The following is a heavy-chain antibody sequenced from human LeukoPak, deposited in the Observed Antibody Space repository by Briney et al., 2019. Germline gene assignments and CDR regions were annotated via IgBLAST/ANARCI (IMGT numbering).Heavy chain of an antibody. CDR3: ATELSLN. V-gene: IGHV1-2*02. CDR2: ISPNSGDT. Sequence: ASVKVSCEASGYTFTDYYMHWVRQAPGQGLEWMGWISPNSGDTNYAQRFQGRVTMTRDTSISTAYMQLSSLRSDDTAVYYCATELSLNWGQGTLVTVSS. CDR1: GYTFTDYY. J-gene: IGHJ4*02.